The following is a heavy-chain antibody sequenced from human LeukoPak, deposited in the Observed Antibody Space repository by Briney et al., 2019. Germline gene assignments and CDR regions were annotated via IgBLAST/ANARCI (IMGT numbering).Heavy chain of an antibody. CDR3: ARGLITFGGVIVYDAFDI. Sequence: PGGSLRLSCAASGFTFSSYSMNWVRQAPGKGLEWVSSISSSSYIYYADSVKGRFTISRDNAKNSLYLQMNSLRAEDTAVYYCARGLITFGGVIVYDAFDIWGQGTMVTVSS. J-gene: IGHJ3*02. CDR1: GFTFSSYS. D-gene: IGHD3-16*02. CDR2: ISSSSYI. V-gene: IGHV3-21*01.